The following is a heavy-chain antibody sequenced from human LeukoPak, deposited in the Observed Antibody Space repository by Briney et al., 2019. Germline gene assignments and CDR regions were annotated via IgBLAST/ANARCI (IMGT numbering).Heavy chain of an antibody. Sequence: GGSLRLSCAASGCTFSSYAMHWVRQAPGKGLEWVAVISYDGSNKYYADSVKGRFTISRDNSKNTLYLQMNSLRAEDTAVYYCARGLYCSSTSCYPYYYYGMDVWGQGTTVTVSS. V-gene: IGHV3-30-3*01. CDR3: ARGLYCSSTSCYPYYYYGMDV. CDR2: ISYDGSNK. CDR1: GCTFSSYA. D-gene: IGHD2-2*01. J-gene: IGHJ6*02.